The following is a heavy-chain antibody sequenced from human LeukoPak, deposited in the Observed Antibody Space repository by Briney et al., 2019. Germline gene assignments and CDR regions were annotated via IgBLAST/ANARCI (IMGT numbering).Heavy chain of an antibody. D-gene: IGHD6-6*01. J-gene: IGHJ6*02. V-gene: IGHV3-23*01. CDR2: ISGSGGST. CDR3: ARDRFGSSPHFYQYGMDV. CDR1: GFTFSSYA. Sequence: GGSLRLSCAASGFTFSSYAMSWVRQAPGKGLQWVSAISGSGGSTYYADSVKGRFIISRDNSKNTLYLQMNSLRAEDTAVYFCARDRFGSSPHFYQYGMDVWGQGTTVTVS.